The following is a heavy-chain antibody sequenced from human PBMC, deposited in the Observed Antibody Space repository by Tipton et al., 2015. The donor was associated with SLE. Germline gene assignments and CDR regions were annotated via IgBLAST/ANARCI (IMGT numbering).Heavy chain of an antibody. D-gene: IGHD1-26*01. CDR1: GGSISSYC. CDR3: ARHVQWELRCYFDY. CDR2: IYYSGST. J-gene: IGHJ4*02. Sequence: TLSLTCTVSGGSISSYCWSWIRQPPGKGLEWIGCIYYSGSTNYNPSLKSRVTMSVDTSKNQFSLKLSSVTAADTAVYYCARHVQWELRCYFDYWGQGTLVTVSS. V-gene: IGHV4-59*08.